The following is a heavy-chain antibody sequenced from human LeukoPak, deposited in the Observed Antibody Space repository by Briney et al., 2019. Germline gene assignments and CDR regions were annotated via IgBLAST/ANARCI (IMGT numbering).Heavy chain of an antibody. J-gene: IGHJ6*03. CDR3: ARGRRVSGVRRINWARRENYYYYYIDA. Sequence: KASETLSLTCAVYGDSFSGNLWTWIRQSPGKGLEWIGEINHTGNTKFNPSLRGRVSISVDTANNQFSLRLTSLTGADRGLYFCARGRRVSGVRRINWARRENYYYYYIDAWGKGTSVIVSS. CDR1: GDSFSGNL. D-gene: IGHD3-10*01. CDR2: INHTGNT. V-gene: IGHV4-34*01.